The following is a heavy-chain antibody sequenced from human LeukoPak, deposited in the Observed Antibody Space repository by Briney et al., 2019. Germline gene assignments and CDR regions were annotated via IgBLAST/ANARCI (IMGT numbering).Heavy chain of an antibody. CDR2: ISSDSGAI. D-gene: IGHD1-1*01. Sequence: GGSLRLSCAASGFTFSTYMMNWVRQAPGEGLEWLSYISSDSGAIYYADSVQGRFTISRDNAQKSLYLQMNSLRVEDTAVYYCVRELAYWGQGALVTVSS. CDR3: VRELAY. V-gene: IGHV3-48*01. CDR1: GFTFSTYM. J-gene: IGHJ4*02.